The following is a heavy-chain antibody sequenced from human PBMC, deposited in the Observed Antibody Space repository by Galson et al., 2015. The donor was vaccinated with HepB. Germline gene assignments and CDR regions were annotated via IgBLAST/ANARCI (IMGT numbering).Heavy chain of an antibody. CDR3: AKVRGTAWSKGDWLDP. J-gene: IGHJ5*02. Sequence: SLRLSCAASGFTFSNSAMTWVRQVPGKGLEWVAAIGGSGTKTHYSESAKGRFTVSRDNSRNTLYLQMNNLRADDTAVYYCAKVRGTAWSKGDWLDPWGQGTLVTVSS. V-gene: IGHV3-23*01. CDR2: IGGSGTKT. D-gene: IGHD2-21*02. CDR1: GFTFSNSA.